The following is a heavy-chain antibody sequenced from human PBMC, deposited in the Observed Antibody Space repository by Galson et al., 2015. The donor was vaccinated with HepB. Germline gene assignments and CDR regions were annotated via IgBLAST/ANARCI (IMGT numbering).Heavy chain of an antibody. CDR1: GFTFSNYH. CDR3: ARVWQDYSGTDY. CDR2: ISDSGQLT. V-gene: IGHV3-48*03. D-gene: IGHD2-15*01. J-gene: IGHJ4*02. Sequence: SLRLSCAGSGFTFSNYHMNWVRPAPGKGLEWLSYISDSGQLTHYADSVKGRLTTSRDNTKNSLYLQMNSLRDDDTAVYYCARVWQDYSGTDYWGQGTLVTVSS.